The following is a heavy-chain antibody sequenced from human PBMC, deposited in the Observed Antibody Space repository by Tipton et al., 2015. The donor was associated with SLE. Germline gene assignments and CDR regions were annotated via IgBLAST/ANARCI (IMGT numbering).Heavy chain of an antibody. J-gene: IGHJ4*02. CDR3: ARDRGYSGYDPPGYFDY. V-gene: IGHV3-21*01. Sequence: SLRLSCAASGFTFSSYSMNWVRQAPGKGLEWVSSISSSSSYIHHADSVKGRFTITRDSAKNSLYLQMNSLRAEDTAVYYCARDRGYSGYDPPGYFDYWGQGTLVTFTS. CDR1: GFTFSSYS. D-gene: IGHD5-12*01. CDR2: ISSSSSYI.